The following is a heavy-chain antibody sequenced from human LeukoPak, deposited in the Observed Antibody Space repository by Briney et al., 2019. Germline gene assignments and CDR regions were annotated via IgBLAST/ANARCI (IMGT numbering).Heavy chain of an antibody. J-gene: IGHJ4*02. Sequence: TPSETLSLTCTVSGAPSSRTYWSWIRQPPGKGLEWIGYIYYSGSTNYNPSLKSRVTISVDTSKNQFSLKLSSVTAADTAVYYCASTPSGSSAWYYFDKWGQGTLVTVSS. D-gene: IGHD6-19*01. CDR1: GAPSSRTY. CDR3: ASTPSGSSAWYYFDK. CDR2: IYYSGST. V-gene: IGHV4-59*08.